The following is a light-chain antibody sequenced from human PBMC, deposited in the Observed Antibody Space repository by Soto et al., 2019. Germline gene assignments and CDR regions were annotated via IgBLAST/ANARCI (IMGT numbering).Light chain of an antibody. J-gene: IGKJ1*01. Sequence: SRVSQAPSYLSVSIRHTVTITCRASQSISSWLAWYQQKPGKAPKLLIYDASSVESGVPSRFSGSGSGTEFTLTISSLQPDDFATYYCQQYKGYRTFGQGTKVDIK. CDR2: DAS. CDR3: QQYKGYRT. CDR1: QSISSW. V-gene: IGKV1-5*01.